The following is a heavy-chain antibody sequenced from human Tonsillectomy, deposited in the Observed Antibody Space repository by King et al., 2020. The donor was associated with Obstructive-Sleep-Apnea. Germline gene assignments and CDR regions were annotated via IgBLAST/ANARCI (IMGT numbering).Heavy chain of an antibody. CDR3: WRAPDH. Sequence: QLQESGPGLVKPSETLSLTCTFSVGSISASKYYWGWIRQSPGKGLEWIGSFYEDGTTFYNPSLKSRVTISEDTSKNHFSLKLTSVTAADTAVYYCWRAPDHWGQGTLAT. CDR2: FYEDGTT. CDR1: VGSISASKYY. J-gene: IGHJ4*02. V-gene: IGHV4-39*02. D-gene: IGHD1-14*01.